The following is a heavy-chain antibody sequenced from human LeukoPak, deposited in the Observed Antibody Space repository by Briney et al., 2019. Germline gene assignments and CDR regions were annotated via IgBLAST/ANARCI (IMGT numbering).Heavy chain of an antibody. CDR2: ISAYNGNT. CDR1: GYTFTSYG. CDR3: ARYSSSSGNGDY. J-gene: IGHJ4*02. V-gene: IGHV1-18*01. D-gene: IGHD6-6*01. Sequence: ASVKVSCKSSGYTFTSYGISWVRQAPGQGLEWMGWISAYNGNTNYAQKLQGRVTMTADTSTSTAYMELRSLRSDDTAVYYCARYSSSSGNGDYWGQGTLVTVSS.